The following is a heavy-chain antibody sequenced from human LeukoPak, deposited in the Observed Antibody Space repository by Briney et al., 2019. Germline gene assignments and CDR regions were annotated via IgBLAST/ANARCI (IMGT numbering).Heavy chain of an antibody. J-gene: IGHJ4*02. D-gene: IGHD3-16*02. CDR2: ISAYNGNT. Sequence: ASVKVSCKASGYTFTSYGISWVRQAPGQGLEWMGWISAYNGNTNYAQKLQGRVSMTTDTSTSTAYMELRTLRSDDTAVYYCARADTVRLGELSHFDYWGQGTLVTVSS. CDR3: ARADTVRLGELSHFDY. CDR1: GYTFTSYG. V-gene: IGHV1-18*01.